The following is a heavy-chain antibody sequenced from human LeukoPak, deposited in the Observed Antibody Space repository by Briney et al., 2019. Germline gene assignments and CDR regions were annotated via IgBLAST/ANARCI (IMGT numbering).Heavy chain of an antibody. Sequence: PSETLSLTCTVSGGSISSGTYYWSWIRQPAGKGLEWIGRIYTSGSTNYNPSLKSRVTISVDTSKTQFSLKLSSVTAADTAIYYCVRDTRTAQGFDYWGQGILVTVSS. CDR2: IYTSGST. CDR3: VRDTRTAQGFDY. D-gene: IGHD2-15*01. V-gene: IGHV4-61*02. J-gene: IGHJ4*02. CDR1: GGSISSGTYY.